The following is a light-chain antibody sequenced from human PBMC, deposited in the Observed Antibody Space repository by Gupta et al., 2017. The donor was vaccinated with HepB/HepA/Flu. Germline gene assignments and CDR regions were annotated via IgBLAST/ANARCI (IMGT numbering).Light chain of an antibody. Sequence: EIVLTQSPSTLSLSLGERATLTCRASQSVSSYLAWYQQKPGQAPRLLIYATPNMATGIPARFSGSGSGTDFSLTISSLEPEDFAAYYCQQRSNYPLTFGRGTKLEIK. V-gene: IGKV3-11*01. CDR3: QQRSNYPLT. CDR1: QSVSSY. J-gene: IGKJ4*01. CDR2: ATP.